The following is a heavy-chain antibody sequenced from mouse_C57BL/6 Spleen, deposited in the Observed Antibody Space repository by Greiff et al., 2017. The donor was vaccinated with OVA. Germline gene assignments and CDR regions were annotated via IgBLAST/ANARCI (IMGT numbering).Heavy chain of an antibody. J-gene: IGHJ3*01. D-gene: IGHD1-1*01. V-gene: IGHV1-54*01. CDR2: INPGSGGP. Sequence: VQLQQSGAELVRPGTSVKVSCKASGYAFTNYLIEWVKQRPGQGLEWIGVINPGSGGPNYNEKFKGKATLTADKSSSTAYMQLSSLTSEDSAVYFCARGEFITTGGFAYWGQGTLVTVSA. CDR1: GYAFTNYL. CDR3: ARGEFITTGGFAY.